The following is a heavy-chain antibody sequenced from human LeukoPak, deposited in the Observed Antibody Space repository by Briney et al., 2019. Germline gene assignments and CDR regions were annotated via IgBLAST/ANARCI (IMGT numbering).Heavy chain of an antibody. J-gene: IGHJ4*02. CDR3: ARARPDYYDSSGYYQYYFDY. CDR1: GGTFSSYA. Sequence: SVKVSCEASGGTFSSYAISWVRQAPGQGLEWMGGIIPIFGTANYAQKFQGRVTITADKSTSTAYMELSSLRSDDTAVYYCARARPDYYDSSGYYQYYFDYWGQGTLVTVSS. D-gene: IGHD3-22*01. V-gene: IGHV1-69*06. CDR2: IIPIFGTA.